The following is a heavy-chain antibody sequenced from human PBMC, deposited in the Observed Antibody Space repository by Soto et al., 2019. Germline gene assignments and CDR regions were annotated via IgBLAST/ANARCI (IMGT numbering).Heavy chain of an antibody. D-gene: IGHD2-2*03. CDR2: FDPGDSTS. Sequence: GESLKISCKGSGYSFTSYWIGWVRQMPGKGLEWMGTFDPGDSTSTYSPSFQGQVTISVDKSISTAYLHLSSLKASDTAMYYCARIIGYCRNNDCSWTFDIWGQGTTVTVSS. CDR3: ARIIGYCRNNDCSWTFDI. CDR1: GYSFTSYW. V-gene: IGHV5-51*01. J-gene: IGHJ3*02.